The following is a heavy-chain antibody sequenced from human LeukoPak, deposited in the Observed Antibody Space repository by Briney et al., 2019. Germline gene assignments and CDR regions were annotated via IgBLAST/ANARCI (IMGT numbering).Heavy chain of an antibody. CDR1: GGSISSGSYY. V-gene: IGHV4-61*02. D-gene: IGHD4-17*01. CDR3: ARSPTTVTTTFRKDYFDY. J-gene: IGHJ4*02. CDR2: IYTSGST. Sequence: PSQTLSLTCTVSGGSISSGSYYWSWIRQPAGKGLEWIGRIYTSGSTNYNPSLKSRVTISVDTSKNQFSLKLSSVTAADTAVYYCARSPTTVTTTFRKDYFDYWGQGTLVTVSS.